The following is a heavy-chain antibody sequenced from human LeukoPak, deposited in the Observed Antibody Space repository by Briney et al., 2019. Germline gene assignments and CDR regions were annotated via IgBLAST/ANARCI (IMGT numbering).Heavy chain of an antibody. CDR1: GGSISNYY. CDR2: IYYSGTA. J-gene: IGHJ4*02. D-gene: IGHD4-17*01. CDR3: ARAGYADLYLFDY. V-gene: IGHV4-59*01. Sequence: PSEALSLTCTVSGGSISNYYWGWIRQSPGEGLEWIGYIYYSGTAKYNPSLKSRVTISVETSKNQFSLKLSSVTAADTAVYYCARAGYADLYLFDYWGQGILVTVSS.